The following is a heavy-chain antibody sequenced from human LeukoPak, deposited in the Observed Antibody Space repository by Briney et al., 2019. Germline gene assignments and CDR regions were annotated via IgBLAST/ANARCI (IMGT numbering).Heavy chain of an antibody. CDR3: ARHDGSSWYYAFDV. V-gene: IGHV4-59*08. Sequence: SEALSLTCTVSGVSISSYYWNWIRQPPGKGLEWIGYIYYSGSTNYNPSLKSRVTISLDTSKNQFSLKLSSVTAADTAVYYCARHDGSSWYYAFDVWGQGTMVTVSS. J-gene: IGHJ3*01. D-gene: IGHD6-13*01. CDR2: IYYSGST. CDR1: GVSISSYY.